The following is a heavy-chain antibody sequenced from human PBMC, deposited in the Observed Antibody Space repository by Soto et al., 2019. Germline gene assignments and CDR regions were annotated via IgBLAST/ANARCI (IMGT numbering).Heavy chain of an antibody. D-gene: IGHD6-13*01. J-gene: IGHJ6*02. Sequence: QVQLVESGGGVVQPGRSLRLSCAASGFTFSSYAMHWVRQAPGKGLEWVAVISYDGSNKYYADSVKGRFTISRDNSKNTLYLQMNSPRAEDTAVYYCARSGYSSSSSYYYYGMDVWCHGTTVTVSS. CDR2: ISYDGSNK. CDR1: GFTFSSYA. V-gene: IGHV3-30-3*01. CDR3: ARSGYSSSSSYYYYGMDV.